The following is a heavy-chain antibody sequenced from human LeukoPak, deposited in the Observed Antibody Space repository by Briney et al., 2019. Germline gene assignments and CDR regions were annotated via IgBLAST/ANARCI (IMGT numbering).Heavy chain of an antibody. CDR1: GFTFSSYA. CDR3: AKLNYYGSGPHFDY. J-gene: IGHJ4*02. D-gene: IGHD3-10*01. Sequence: GGSLRLSCAASGFTFSSYAMSWVRQAPGKGLEWVSAXSGSGGSTYYADSVKGRFTISRDNSKNTLYLQMNSLRAEDTAVYYCAKLNYYGSGPHFDYWGQGTLVTVSS. CDR2: XSGSGGST. V-gene: IGHV3-23*01.